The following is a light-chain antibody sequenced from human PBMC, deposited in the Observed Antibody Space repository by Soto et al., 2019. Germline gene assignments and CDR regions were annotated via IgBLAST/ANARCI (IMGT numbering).Light chain of an antibody. CDR2: DVS. CDR1: QSTSY. V-gene: IGKV3-11*01. CDR3: QQRTNWAYT. Sequence: EIVLTQSPATLSLSPGERATLSCRASQSTSYLAWYQQRPGQAPRLLIYDVSSRATGIPARFSGSGSGTDFTLTISSLEPEDFAVYYCQQRTNWAYTFGQGTILDLK. J-gene: IGKJ2*01.